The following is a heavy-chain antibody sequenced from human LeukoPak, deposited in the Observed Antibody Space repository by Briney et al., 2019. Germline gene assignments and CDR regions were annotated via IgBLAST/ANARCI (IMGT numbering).Heavy chain of an antibody. CDR1: GFTFSNYN. CDR3: ARRFDS. CDR2: ITSSSTI. Sequence: GGSLRLSCAASGFTFSNYNMNWVRQAPGKGLEWVSHITSSSTIYYSDSVKGRFTISRDNAKNSLYLQMNSLRDEDTAVYYCARRFDSWGQGTLVTVSS. V-gene: IGHV3-48*02. J-gene: IGHJ4*02.